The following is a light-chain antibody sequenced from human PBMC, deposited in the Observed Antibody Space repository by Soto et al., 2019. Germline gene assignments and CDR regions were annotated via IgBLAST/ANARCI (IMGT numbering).Light chain of an antibody. J-gene: IGKJ1*01. CDR1: QSVFYSSNNKNY. Sequence: DIVMTQSPDSLAVSLGERATINCKTSQSVFYSSNNKNYLAWYQQKAGQSPKLLIYWASTRESGVPDRFSGSGSGAEFTLTISSLQAEDVAVYYCQHYHSLPWTFGQGTKVEIK. V-gene: IGKV4-1*01. CDR2: WAS. CDR3: QHYHSLPWT.